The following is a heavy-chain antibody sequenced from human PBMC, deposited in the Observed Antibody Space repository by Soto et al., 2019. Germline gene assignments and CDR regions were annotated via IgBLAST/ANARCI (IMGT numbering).Heavy chain of an antibody. CDR2: ITGNGDTT. D-gene: IGHD1-26*01. Sequence: EVQLLDSGGGWVQPGGSLRLSCAASGFKFSSNAMSWVRQAPGKGLEWVSGITGNGDTTYYVQSVKGRFTISRDNSKSTLHLQMNSLRAEDTAVYYGAQFPSPFGGCERVDYWGKGTLVTDSS. J-gene: IGHJ4*02. V-gene: IGHV3-23*01. CDR3: AQFPSPFGGCERVDY. CDR1: GFKFSSNA.